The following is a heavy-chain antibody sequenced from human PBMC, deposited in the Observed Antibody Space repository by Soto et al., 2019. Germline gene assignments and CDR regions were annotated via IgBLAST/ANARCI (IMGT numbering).Heavy chain of an antibody. J-gene: IGHJ6*02. D-gene: IGHD2-2*01. Sequence: GASVKVSCKASGGTFSSYAISWVRQAPGQGREWMGGIIPIFGTANYAQKFQGRVTITADESTSTAYMELSSLRSEDTAVYYCARDLGYCSSTSCSEYYYYGMDVWGQGTTVTVSS. V-gene: IGHV1-69*13. CDR2: IIPIFGTA. CDR1: GGTFSSYA. CDR3: ARDLGYCSSTSCSEYYYYGMDV.